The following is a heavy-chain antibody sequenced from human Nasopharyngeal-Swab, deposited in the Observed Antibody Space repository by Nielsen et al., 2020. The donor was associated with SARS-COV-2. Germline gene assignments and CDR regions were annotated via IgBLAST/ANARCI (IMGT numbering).Heavy chain of an antibody. CDR3: ARESVVTGMDDAPDL. CDR1: GFPFRNYY. CDR2: IKQDGSEQ. J-gene: IGHJ3*01. D-gene: IGHD2-21*02. V-gene: IGHV3-7*04. Sequence: GGSLRLSCAASGFPFRNYYMTWVRQPPGKGLEWVANIKQDGSEQFYVDSVKGRFTISRDNAKNSVYLQMNSLRSEDTAVYYCARESVVTGMDDAPDLWGRGTMVTVSS.